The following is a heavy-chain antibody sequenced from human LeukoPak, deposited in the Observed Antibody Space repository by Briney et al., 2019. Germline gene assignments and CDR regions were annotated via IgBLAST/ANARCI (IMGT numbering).Heavy chain of an antibody. CDR1: GFTFSNYE. D-gene: IGHD3-10*02. CDR2: ISWSGSTI. CDR3: AELGITMIGGV. V-gene: IGHV3-48*03. J-gene: IGHJ6*04. Sequence: GGSLRLSCAASGFTFSNYEMNWVRQAPGKGLDWVSYISWSGSTIYYADSVKGRFTISRDNAKNSLYLQMNSVRAEDTAVYYCAELGITMIGGVWGKGTKVSICS.